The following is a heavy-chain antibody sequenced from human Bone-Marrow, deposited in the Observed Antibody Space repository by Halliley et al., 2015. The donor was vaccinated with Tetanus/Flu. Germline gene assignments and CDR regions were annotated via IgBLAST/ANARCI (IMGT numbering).Heavy chain of an antibody. J-gene: IGHJ6*02. Sequence: LGGIGEINHGGGANYNRSLMSRVKMSVDKSKNEISLKLSFVTAADTAMYYCARQRLGTFAMDVWGQGATVTVSS. CDR3: ARQRLGTFAMDV. CDR2: INHGGGA. V-gene: IGHV4-4*02. D-gene: IGHD1-1*01.